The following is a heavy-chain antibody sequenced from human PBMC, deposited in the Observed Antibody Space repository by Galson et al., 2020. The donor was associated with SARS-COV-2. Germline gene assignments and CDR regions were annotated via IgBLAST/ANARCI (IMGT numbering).Heavy chain of an antibody. CDR1: GYTFTSYY. J-gene: IGHJ3*02. Sequence: ASVKVSCKASGYTFTSYYMHWVRQAPGQGLEWMGIINPSGGSTSYAQKFQGKVTMTRDTSTSTVYMELSSLRSEDTAVYYCARSSYGYDTRHAPWIQLSNTAMVNAFDIWGQGTMVTVSS. CDR3: ARSSYGYDTRHAPWIQLSNTAMVNAFDI. V-gene: IGHV1-46*01. D-gene: IGHD5-18*01. CDR2: INPSGGST.